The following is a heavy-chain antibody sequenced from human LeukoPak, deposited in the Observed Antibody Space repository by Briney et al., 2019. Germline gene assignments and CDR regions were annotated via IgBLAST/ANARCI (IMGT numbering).Heavy chain of an antibody. D-gene: IGHD2-21*01. CDR3: AREGPGGGHSHRDYLDY. Sequence: SETLSLTCTVSGGSISSYYWSWIRQPPGKGLEWIGYIYYSGSTNYNPSLKSRVTISVDTSKNQFSLKLSSVTAADTAVYYCAREGPGGGHSHRDYLDYWGQGTLVSVSS. CDR2: IYYSGST. V-gene: IGHV4-59*01. J-gene: IGHJ4*02. CDR1: GGSISSYY.